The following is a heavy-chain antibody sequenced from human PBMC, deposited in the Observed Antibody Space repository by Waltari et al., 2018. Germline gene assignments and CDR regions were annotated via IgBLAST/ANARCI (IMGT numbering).Heavy chain of an antibody. Sequence: VQLQESGPGLVKPSQTLSLTCTVSGGPISSGSYYWKWIRQSAGEGLEWVANIKQDGSEIYYVDSVKGRFTISRDNAKNSLYLQMNSLTTEDTAVYYCAGGGGFLCDIWGQGTLVTVSS. D-gene: IGHD3-3*01. CDR2: IKQDGSEI. J-gene: IGHJ3*02. CDR3: AGGGGFLCDI. CDR1: GGPISSGSYY. V-gene: IGHV3-7*01.